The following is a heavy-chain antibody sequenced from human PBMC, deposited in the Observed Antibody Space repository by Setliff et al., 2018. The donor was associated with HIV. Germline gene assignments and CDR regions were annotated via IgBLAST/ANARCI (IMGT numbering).Heavy chain of an antibody. CDR3: VRDGYGYNGKGFDY. CDR1: DGSISSDDYY. D-gene: IGHD5-12*01. Sequence: SETLSLTCTVSDGSISSDDYYWNWIRQPPGKGLEWIGYITYSGSAYYNPSLKSRVTISIDTSNNQISLRLSSVTAADTAMYYCVRDGYGYNGKGFDYWGPGTLVTVSS. CDR2: ITYSGSA. J-gene: IGHJ4*02. V-gene: IGHV4-30-4*08.